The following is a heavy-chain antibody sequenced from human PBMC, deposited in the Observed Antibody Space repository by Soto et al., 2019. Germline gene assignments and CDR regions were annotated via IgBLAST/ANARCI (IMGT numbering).Heavy chain of an antibody. D-gene: IGHD3-10*01. V-gene: IGHV6-1*01. J-gene: IGHJ6*02. CDR3: AREKWLGELSQQFYYGMDV. CDR2: TYYRSKWYN. Sequence: PSQTLSLTCAISGDSVSSNSAAWNWLRQSPSRGLEWLGRTYYRSKWYNDYAVFVKSRITINPDTSKNQFSVQLNSVTSGDTAVYFCAREKWLGELSQQFYYGMDVWGQGTTVTVSS. CDR1: GDSVSSNSAA.